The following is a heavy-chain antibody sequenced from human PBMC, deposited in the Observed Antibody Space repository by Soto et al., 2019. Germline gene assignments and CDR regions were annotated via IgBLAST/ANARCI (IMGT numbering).Heavy chain of an antibody. CDR1: GFTFDDYG. CDR2: INWNGGST. Sequence: GGSLRLSCAASGFTFDDYGMSWVRQAPGKGLEWVSGINWNGGSTGYADSVKGRFTISRDNAKNSLYLQMNSLRAEDTALYYCARERGDDYATSAFDYWGQGTLVTVSS. CDR3: ARERGDDYATSAFDY. D-gene: IGHD4-17*01. V-gene: IGHV3-20*04. J-gene: IGHJ4*02.